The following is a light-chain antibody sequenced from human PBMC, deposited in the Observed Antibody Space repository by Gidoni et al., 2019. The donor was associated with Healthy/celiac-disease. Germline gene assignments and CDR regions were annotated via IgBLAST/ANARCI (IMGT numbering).Light chain of an antibody. J-gene: IGKJ1*01. Sequence: EIVLTQSPGTLSLSPGERATLYCRASQSVSSSYLAWYQQKPGQAPRLLIDGASSRATGIPDRFSGSGSGTDFTLTISRLEPEDFAVYYCQQYGSSGSTFGQGTKVEIK. CDR1: QSVSSSY. CDR2: GAS. V-gene: IGKV3-20*01. CDR3: QQYGSSGST.